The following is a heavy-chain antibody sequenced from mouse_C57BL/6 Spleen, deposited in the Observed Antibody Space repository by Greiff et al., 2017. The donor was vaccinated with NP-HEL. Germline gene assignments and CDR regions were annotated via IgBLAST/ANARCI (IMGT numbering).Heavy chain of an antibody. J-gene: IGHJ2*01. CDR1: GYAFSSSW. CDR2: IYPGDGDT. CDR3: ALIYDGYLDY. Sequence: QVQLKQSGPELVKPGASVKISCKASGYAFSSSWMNWVKQRPGKGLEWIGRIYPGDGDTNYNGKFKGKATLTADKSSSTAYMQLSSLTSEDSAVYFCALIYDGYLDYWGQGTTLTVSS. V-gene: IGHV1-82*01. D-gene: IGHD2-3*01.